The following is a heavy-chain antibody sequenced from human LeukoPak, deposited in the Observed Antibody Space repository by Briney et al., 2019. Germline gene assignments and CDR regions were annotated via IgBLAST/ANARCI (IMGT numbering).Heavy chain of an antibody. CDR3: ARGDGVDY. V-gene: IGHV3-64*01. CDR1: RFTFSSYA. CDR2: ISSNGGGT. Sequence: GGSLRLSCAASRFTFSSYAMHWVRQAPGKGLEYVSAISSNGGGTYYANSVKGRFTISRDNSKNTLYLQMGSLRAEDMAVYYCARGDGVDYWGQGTLVTVSS. J-gene: IGHJ4*02. D-gene: IGHD2-21*02.